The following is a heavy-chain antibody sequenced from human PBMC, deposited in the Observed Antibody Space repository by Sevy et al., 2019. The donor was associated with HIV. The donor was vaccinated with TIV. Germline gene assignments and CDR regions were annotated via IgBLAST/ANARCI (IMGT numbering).Heavy chain of an antibody. Sequence: GGSLRLSCEGSGYIFSNYWMHWVRQAPGKGLEWVSRVNSDGGDTAYADSVKGRFTISRDNAENTMSLQMNSLRAEDACLYYCVAGNSWEDYWGQGTQVTVSS. CDR1: GYIFSNYW. J-gene: IGHJ4*02. D-gene: IGHD6-13*01. V-gene: IGHV3-74*01. CDR2: VNSDGGDT. CDR3: VAGNSWEDY.